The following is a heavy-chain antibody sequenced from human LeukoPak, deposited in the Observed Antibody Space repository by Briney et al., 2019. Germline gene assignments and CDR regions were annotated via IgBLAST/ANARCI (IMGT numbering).Heavy chain of an antibody. J-gene: IGHJ4*02. CDR1: ALTFRDYS. V-gene: IGHV3-23*01. CDR2: IARDDFT. Sequence: PGASLRLSCVASALTFRDYSMAWVRQLPGGGLEWVSAIARDDFTVYPDPLKGRFTISRDNSRNTLYLQMNTLRAEDTAVYYCVKERDRGTDVADDFDFWGQGTLVTVSS. D-gene: IGHD6-19*01. CDR3: VKERDRGTDVADDFDF.